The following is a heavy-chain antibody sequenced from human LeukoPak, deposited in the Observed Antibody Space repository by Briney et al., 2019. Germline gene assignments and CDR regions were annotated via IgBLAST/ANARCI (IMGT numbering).Heavy chain of an antibody. D-gene: IGHD6-13*01. CDR3: ARGATTAGLRFDY. V-gene: IGHV4-59*12. CDR2: IYGSGNT. Sequence: PSETLSLTCTVSGGSISGWYWSWIRQPPGKGLEWIGYIYGSGNTNYNPSLKSRVTISVDTSKNLFSLKLTSVIAADTAVYYCARGATTAGLRFDYWGQGTLVTVSS. CDR1: GGSISGWY. J-gene: IGHJ4*02.